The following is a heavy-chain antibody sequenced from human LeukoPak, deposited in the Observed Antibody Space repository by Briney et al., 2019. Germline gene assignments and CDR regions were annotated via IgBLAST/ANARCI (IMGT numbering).Heavy chain of an antibody. CDR1: GGSISSYY. CDR3: ARAVYDFWSGKNYYYYMDV. Sequence: SETLSLTCTVSGGSISSYYWSWIRQPAGKGLEWIGRIYTSGSTNYNPSLKSRVTMSVDTSKTQFSLKLSSVTAADTAVYYCARAVYDFWSGKNYYYYMDVWGKGTTVTVSS. J-gene: IGHJ6*03. CDR2: IYTSGST. D-gene: IGHD3-3*01. V-gene: IGHV4-4*07.